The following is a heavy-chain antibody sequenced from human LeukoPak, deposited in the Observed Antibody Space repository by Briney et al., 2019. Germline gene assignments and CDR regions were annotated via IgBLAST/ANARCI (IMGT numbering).Heavy chain of an antibody. V-gene: IGHV3-7*04. D-gene: IGHD2-2*01. J-gene: IGHJ4*02. Sequence: PGGSLRLSCAASGFTFSSYWMSWVRQAPGKGLEWVANIKQDGSEKYYVDSVKGRFTISRDNAKNSLYLQMNRLRAEDTAVYYCVGGGVYCSSSSCYAEGFWGQGTLVTVSS. CDR2: IKQDGSEK. CDR1: GFTFSSYW. CDR3: VGGGVYCSSSSCYAEGF.